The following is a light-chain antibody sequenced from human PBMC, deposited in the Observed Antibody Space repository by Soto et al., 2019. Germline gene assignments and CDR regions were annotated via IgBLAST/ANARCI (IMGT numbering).Light chain of an antibody. V-gene: IGLV2-14*01. CDR2: EVS. J-gene: IGLJ3*02. CDR3: SSYRSSSTLWV. Sequence: QSALTQPASVSGSPGQSITISCTGTSSDVGGYDYVSWYQQHPVKAPKLIIYEVSNRPSGVSNLFSGSKSGNTASLTISGLQAEDEADYYCSSYRSSSTLWVFGGGTKLTVL. CDR1: SSDVGGYDY.